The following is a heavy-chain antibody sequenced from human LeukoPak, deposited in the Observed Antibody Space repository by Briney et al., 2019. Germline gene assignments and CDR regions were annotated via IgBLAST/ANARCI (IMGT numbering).Heavy chain of an antibody. CDR1: GYTFTNSD. CDR3: ARDPYHRLGPPLDL. D-gene: IGHD1-14*01. CDR2: ISTSNGDT. V-gene: IGHV1-18*01. Sequence: GASVKVSCRASGYTFTNSDITWVRQAPGQGLEWMGRISTSNGDTNYAAKLQGRVTMTTDTSTSTVYMELGSLTFDDTPVYFCARDPYHRLGPPLDLWGQGTLVTVSS. J-gene: IGHJ5*02.